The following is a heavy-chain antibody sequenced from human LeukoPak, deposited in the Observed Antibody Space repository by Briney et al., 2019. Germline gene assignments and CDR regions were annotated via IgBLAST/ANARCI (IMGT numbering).Heavy chain of an antibody. CDR1: GFNFINTW. J-gene: IGHJ4*02. D-gene: IGHD2-21*02. Sequence: GGSLRLSCAASGFNFINTWMHWVRQAPGKGLVWVARIKNDGSGIIYADSVKGRFTISRDNARNTLYLQMNSLRAEDTAVYYCAREREVTHPFDYWGQGTLVTVSS. CDR2: IKNDGSGI. V-gene: IGHV3-74*01. CDR3: AREREVTHPFDY.